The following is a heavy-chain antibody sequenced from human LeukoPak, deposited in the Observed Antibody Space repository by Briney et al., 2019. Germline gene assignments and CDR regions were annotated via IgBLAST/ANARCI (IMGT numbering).Heavy chain of an antibody. D-gene: IGHD1-1*01. J-gene: IGHJ6*02. CDR2: INPNSGGT. CDR3: ARDRRERRARYYGIDF. V-gene: IGHV1-2*02. CDR1: GYTFTGYP. Sequence: ASVKVSFKASGYTFTGYPLHWVRQPPGQGLEWMGWINPNSGGTNYAQKFQGRVTMTRDTSLSTAYMELSRLRSDDTAVDYCARDRRERRARYYGIDFWGQGTTVTVSS.